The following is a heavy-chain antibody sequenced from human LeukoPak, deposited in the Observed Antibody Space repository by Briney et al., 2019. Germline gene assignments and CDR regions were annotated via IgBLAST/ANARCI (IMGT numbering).Heavy chain of an antibody. Sequence: GGSLRLSCAASGFTFSSYSMNWVRQAPGKGLEWVSSINSDSNYIYYADSVKGRFIISRDNSKNTLYLQMNSLRAEDTAVYYCAKDWSGNYNWSDPWSQGTLVTVSS. J-gene: IGHJ5*02. CDR3: AKDWSGNYNWSDP. V-gene: IGHV3-21*06. CDR1: GFTFSSYS. D-gene: IGHD3-3*01. CDR2: INSDSNYI.